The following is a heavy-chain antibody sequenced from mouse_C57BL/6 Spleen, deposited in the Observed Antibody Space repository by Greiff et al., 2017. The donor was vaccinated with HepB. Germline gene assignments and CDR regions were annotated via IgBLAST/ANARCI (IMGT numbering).Heavy chain of an antibody. CDR2: IYPGSGNT. D-gene: IGHD1-1*01. J-gene: IGHJ4*01. Sequence: QVQLKQSGAELVRPGASVKLSCKASGYTFTDYYINWVKQRPGQGLEWIARIYPGSGNTYYNEKFKGKATLTAEKSSSTAYMQLSSLTSEDSAVYFCARSCSTVVADYYAMDYWGQGTSVTVSS. CDR3: ARSCSTVVADYYAMDY. CDR1: GYTFTDYY. V-gene: IGHV1-76*01.